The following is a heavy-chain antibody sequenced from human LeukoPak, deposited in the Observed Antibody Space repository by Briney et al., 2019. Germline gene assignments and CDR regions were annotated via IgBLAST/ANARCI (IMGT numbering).Heavy chain of an antibody. CDR1: GFTFSSYD. CDR3: ARESAAGTCDY. D-gene: IGHD6-13*01. CDR2: LWYDGNNR. V-gene: IGHV3-33*01. J-gene: IGHJ4*02. Sequence: PGGSLRLSCAASGFTFSSYDMHWVRQAPGKGLEWVAVLWYDGNNRYYADSVKGRFTISRDNSKNTLYLQMNCLRAEDTAVYYSARESAAGTCDYWGQGTLVTVSS.